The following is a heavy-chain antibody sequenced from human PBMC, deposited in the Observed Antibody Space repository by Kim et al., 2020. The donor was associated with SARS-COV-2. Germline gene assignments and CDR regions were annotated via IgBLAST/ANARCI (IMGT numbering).Heavy chain of an antibody. V-gene: IGHV3-30*18. Sequence: GGSLRLSCAASGFTFSSYGMHWVRQAPGKGLEWVAVISYDGSNKYYADSVKGRFTISRDNSKNTLYLQMNSLRAEDTAVYYCAKDKMVRGVIISHYYGMDVWGQGTTVTVSS. CDR3: AKDKMVRGVIISHYYGMDV. CDR2: ISYDGSNK. D-gene: IGHD3-10*01. J-gene: IGHJ6*02. CDR1: GFTFSSYG.